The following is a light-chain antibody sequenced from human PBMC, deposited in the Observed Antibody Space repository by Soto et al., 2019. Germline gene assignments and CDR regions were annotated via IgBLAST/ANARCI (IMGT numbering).Light chain of an antibody. Sequence: DIQMTQAPSSLSASVGDRVTITCRASQSIHHYLNWYQQKPGKAPKVLIWNASTLQRGVPSRFSGTRSGTDFTLTISSLQPEDFATYYRQQANSYPWTFGQGTKVDIK. CDR3: QQANSYPWT. V-gene: IGKV1-39*01. CDR1: QSIHHY. CDR2: NAS. J-gene: IGKJ1*01.